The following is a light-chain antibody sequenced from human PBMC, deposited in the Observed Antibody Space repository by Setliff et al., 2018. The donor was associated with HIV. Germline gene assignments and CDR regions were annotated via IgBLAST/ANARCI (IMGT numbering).Light chain of an antibody. Sequence: EIVLTQSPGTLSLSPGERATLSCRASQSLTGTDLAWYQHKPGQAPRLLLYGASNRATGIPDRFSGSGSGADFTLIISRLEPEDFAVYYCQQYGNVPRTFGQGTKVDIK. J-gene: IGKJ1*01. CDR2: GAS. V-gene: IGKV3-20*01. CDR3: QQYGNVPRT. CDR1: QSLTGTD.